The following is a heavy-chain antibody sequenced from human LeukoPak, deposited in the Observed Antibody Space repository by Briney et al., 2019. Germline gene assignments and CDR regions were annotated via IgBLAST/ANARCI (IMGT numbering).Heavy chain of an antibody. Sequence: SETLSLTCTVSGGSISTYYWSWIRQPAGKGLEWIGYIYYSGSTNYNPSLKSRVTISVDTSKNQFSLKLSSVTAADTAVYYCARPPYSSGLGGNWFDPWGQGTLVTVSS. J-gene: IGHJ5*02. CDR2: IYYSGST. V-gene: IGHV4-59*12. CDR3: ARPPYSSGLGGNWFDP. CDR1: GGSISTYY. D-gene: IGHD6-19*01.